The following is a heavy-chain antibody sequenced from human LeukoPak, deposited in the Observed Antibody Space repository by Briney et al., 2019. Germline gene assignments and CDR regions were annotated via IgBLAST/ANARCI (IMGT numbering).Heavy chain of an antibody. Sequence: GGSLRLSCAASGFTFSSYGMHWVRQAPGKGLEWVAFIRYDGSNKYYADSVKGRFTISRDNSKNTLYLQMNSLRAEDTAVYYCAKDPIAIVVVPAANYYFDYWGQGTLVTVSS. CDR3: AKDPIAIVVVPAANYYFDY. CDR1: GFTFSSYG. D-gene: IGHD2-2*01. J-gene: IGHJ4*02. CDR2: IRYDGSNK. V-gene: IGHV3-30*02.